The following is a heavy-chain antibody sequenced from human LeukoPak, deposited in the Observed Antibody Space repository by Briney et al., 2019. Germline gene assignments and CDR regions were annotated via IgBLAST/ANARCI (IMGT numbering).Heavy chain of an antibody. CDR1: GGSISSYY. J-gene: IGHJ4*02. CDR3: ANLYTAMVPFDF. D-gene: IGHD5-18*01. Sequence: SETLSLTCTVSGGSISSYYWSWIRQPAGKGLEWIGRIYTSGSTNYNPSLKSRVTISVDTSKSQFSLKLSSVTAADTAVYYCANLYTAMVPFDFWGQGTLVTVSS. V-gene: IGHV4-4*07. CDR2: IYTSGST.